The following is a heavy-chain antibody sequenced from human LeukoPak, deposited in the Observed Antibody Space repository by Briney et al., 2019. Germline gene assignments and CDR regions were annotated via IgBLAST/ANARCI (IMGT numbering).Heavy chain of an antibody. D-gene: IGHD4-17*01. V-gene: IGHV4-30-4*01. J-gene: IGHJ6*02. CDR2: IYYSGST. CDR3: ARVEGYGDYEGGMDV. CDR1: GGSISSGDYY. Sequence: SQTLSLTCTVSGGSISSGDYYWSWIRQPPGKGLEWIGYIYYSGSTYYNPSLKSRVTISVDTSKNQFSLKLSSVTAADTAVYYCARVEGYGDYEGGMDVWGQGTTVTVSS.